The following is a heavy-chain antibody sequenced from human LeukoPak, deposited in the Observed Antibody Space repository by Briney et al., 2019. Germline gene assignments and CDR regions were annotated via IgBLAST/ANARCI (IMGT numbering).Heavy chain of an antibody. J-gene: IGHJ5*02. D-gene: IGHD2-2*01. V-gene: IGHV1-18*04. CDR2: ISAYNGNT. Sequence: ASVKVSCKASGYTFTSYGISWVRQAPGQVLEWMGWISAYNGNTNYAQKLQGRVTMTTDTSPSTAYMELRSLTSDDTAVYYCARDILGYCSSTSCYEGGWFDPWGQGTLVTVSS. CDR3: ARDILGYCSSTSCYEGGWFDP. CDR1: GYTFTSYG.